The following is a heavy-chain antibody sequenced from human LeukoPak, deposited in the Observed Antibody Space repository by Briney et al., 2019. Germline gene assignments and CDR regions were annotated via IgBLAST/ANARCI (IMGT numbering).Heavy chain of an antibody. J-gene: IGHJ4*02. CDR2: ISAYNGNT. V-gene: IGHV1-18*01. CDR3: ARDPSTATLYYFDY. Sequence: GSVNVTLKASGYTFTSYGISWVRQAPGQGLEWMGWISAYNGNTNYAQKLLGRVTMATDTSTSTAYMELRSLRSDDTAVYYCARDPSTATLYYFDYWGKGTLVTVSS. D-gene: IGHD2-2*01. CDR1: GYTFTSYG.